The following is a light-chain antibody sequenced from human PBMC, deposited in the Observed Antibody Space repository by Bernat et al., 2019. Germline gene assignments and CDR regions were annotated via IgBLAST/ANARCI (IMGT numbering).Light chain of an antibody. CDR2: ATS. J-gene: IGKJ5*01. CDR1: QNVLSAS. Sequence: IVLTQSPGTLSLSPGETATLSCRAGQNVLSASIAWYQHRPGQPPRLLIYATSTWAAGTPARFSGSGSGRDFTLTISSLEPEDFAVYYCQHYGPSPEITFGQGTRLEIK. CDR3: QHYGPSPEIT. V-gene: IGKV3-20*01.